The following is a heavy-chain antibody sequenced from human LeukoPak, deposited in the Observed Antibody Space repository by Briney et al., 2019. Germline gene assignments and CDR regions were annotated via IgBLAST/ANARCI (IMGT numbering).Heavy chain of an antibody. V-gene: IGHV3-30-3*01. CDR1: GFTFSSYA. J-gene: IGHJ4*02. CDR2: ISYDGSNE. D-gene: IGHD1-26*01. CDR3: ARGLGRAWELLGGYFDY. Sequence: GRSLRLSCAASGFTFSSYAIHWVRQAPGKGLEWVAVISYDGSNEYFADSVKGRFTISRDNSKNTLYLQMNSLRAEDTAVYYCARGLGRAWELLGGYFDYWGQGTLVTVSS.